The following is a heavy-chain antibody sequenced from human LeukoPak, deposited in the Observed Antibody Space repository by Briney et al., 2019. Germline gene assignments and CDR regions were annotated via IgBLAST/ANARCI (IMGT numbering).Heavy chain of an antibody. J-gene: IGHJ5*02. D-gene: IGHD6-19*01. CDR2: ISWDGGST. V-gene: IGHV3-43D*03. CDR3: AKDHYPYSSGWYDWFDP. Sequence: GGSLRLSCAASGFTFDDYAMHWVRQAPGKGLEWVSLISWDGGSTYYADSVKGRFTISRDNSKNSLYLQMNRLRAEDTALYYCAKDHYPYSSGWYDWFDPWGQGTLVTVSS. CDR1: GFTFDDYA.